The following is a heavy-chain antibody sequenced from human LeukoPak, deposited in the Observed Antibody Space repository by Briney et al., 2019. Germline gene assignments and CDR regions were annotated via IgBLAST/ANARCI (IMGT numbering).Heavy chain of an antibody. CDR2: IYYSGST. J-gene: IGHJ6*03. D-gene: IGHD6-19*01. CDR3: AREASSGWYFGGYYYYYMDV. Sequence: SETLSLTCTVSGGSISSSSYYWGWIRQPPGKGLEWIGSIYYSGSTYYNPSLKSRVTISVGTSKNQFSLKLSSVTAADTAVYYCAREASSGWYFGGYYYYYMDVWGKGTTVTISS. CDR1: GGSISSSSYY. V-gene: IGHV4-39*07.